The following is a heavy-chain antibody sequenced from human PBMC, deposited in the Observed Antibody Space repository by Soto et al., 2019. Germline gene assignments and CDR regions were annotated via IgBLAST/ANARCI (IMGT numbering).Heavy chain of an antibody. V-gene: IGHV3-9*01. CDR2: ISWNSGSI. CDR3: AKDMGGSYGDYATLFDY. Sequence: GGSLRLSCAASGFTFDDYAMHWVRQAPGKGLEWVSGISWNSGSIGYADSVKGRFTISRDNAKNSLYLQMNSLRAEDTALYYCAKDMGGSYGDYATLFDYWGQGTLVTVSS. D-gene: IGHD4-17*01. J-gene: IGHJ4*02. CDR1: GFTFDDYA.